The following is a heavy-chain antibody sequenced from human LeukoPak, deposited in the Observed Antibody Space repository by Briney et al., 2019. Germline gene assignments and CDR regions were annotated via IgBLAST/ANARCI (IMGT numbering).Heavy chain of an antibody. V-gene: IGHV5-51*01. CDR1: GYSFTSYW. Sequence: GESLKISCKGSGYSFTSYWIGWVRQMPGKGLEWMGIIYPGDSDTRYSPSFQGQVTISADKSISTAYLQWSSLKASDTAMYYCATPGSAQGGPGSFDIWGQGTMVTVSS. CDR3: ATPGSAQGGPGSFDI. J-gene: IGHJ3*02. CDR2: IYPGDSDT. D-gene: IGHD2-15*01.